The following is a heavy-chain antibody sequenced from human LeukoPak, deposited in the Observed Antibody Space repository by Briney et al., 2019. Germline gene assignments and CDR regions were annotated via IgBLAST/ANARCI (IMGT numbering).Heavy chain of an antibody. CDR3: AIGGAVAAPAVLHY. D-gene: IGHD6-19*01. J-gene: IGHJ4*02. V-gene: IGHV4-59*01. CDR1: GGSIWSSY. CDR2: VHYSGST. Sequence: SETLSLTRTVSGGSIWSSYWLWLRQPPGKGLEWIGYVHYSGSTNYNPSLKSRVTISVDTSRNQFSLKVNSVTAADPAVYYCAIGGAVAAPAVLHYWGQGTLVSVSS.